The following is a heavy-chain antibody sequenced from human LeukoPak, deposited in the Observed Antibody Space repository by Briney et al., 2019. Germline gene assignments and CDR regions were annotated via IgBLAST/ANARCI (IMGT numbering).Heavy chain of an antibody. Sequence: PGGSLRLSCAASGFAVSSNYMSWVRQAPGKGLEWVSVIYSGGSTYYADSVKGRFTISRDNSKNTLYLQMNSLRAEDTVVYYCARGVYTLIDYWGQGTLVTVSS. J-gene: IGHJ4*02. CDR2: IYSGGST. CDR3: ARGVYTLIDY. CDR1: GFAVSSNY. V-gene: IGHV3-66*02. D-gene: IGHD5/OR15-5a*01.